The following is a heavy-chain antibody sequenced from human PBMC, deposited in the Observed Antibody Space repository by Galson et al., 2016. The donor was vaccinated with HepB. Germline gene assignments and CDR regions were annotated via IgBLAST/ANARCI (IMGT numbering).Heavy chain of an antibody. Sequence: SLRLSCAASGFTVSSNYMTWVRQAPGKGLEWVSVIYSGGSTYYADSVKGRFTISRHNSKNTLYLQMNSLRAEDTAVYYCARVSDGYNTAPVDYWGQGTLVTVSS. CDR1: GFTVSSNY. V-gene: IGHV3-66*01. D-gene: IGHD5-24*01. CDR2: IYSGGST. CDR3: ARVSDGYNTAPVDY. J-gene: IGHJ4*02.